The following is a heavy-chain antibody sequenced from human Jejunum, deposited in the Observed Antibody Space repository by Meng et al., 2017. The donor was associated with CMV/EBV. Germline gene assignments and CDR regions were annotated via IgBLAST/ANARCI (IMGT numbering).Heavy chain of an antibody. CDR3: ARDPSNTSGRYAYFDY. CDR1: GNAFTHHG. CDR2: ISCYNGDT. D-gene: IGHD6-19*01. J-gene: IGHJ4*02. Sequence: QPQLVQVEAEVKMPGASVRASCKAVGNAFTHHGISWIRQAPGQGLEWMGWISCYNGDTNYAQKLQGRVTMTTDTSTNTAYMDLRGLRSDDTAVYYCARDPSNTSGRYAYFDYWGQGTLVTVSS. V-gene: IGHV1-18*01.